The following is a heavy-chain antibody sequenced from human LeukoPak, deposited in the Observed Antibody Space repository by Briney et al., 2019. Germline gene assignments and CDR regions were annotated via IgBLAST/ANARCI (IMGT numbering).Heavy chain of an antibody. Sequence: PGGSLRLSCTVSGFTVSSNSMSWVRQAPGKGLEWVSAISGSGGSTYYADSVKGRFTISRDNSKNTLYLQMNSLRAEDTAVYYCAKDATTYYYDSSYAFDIWGQGTMVTVSS. CDR1: GFTVSSNS. CDR2: ISGSGGST. D-gene: IGHD3-22*01. V-gene: IGHV3-23*01. J-gene: IGHJ3*02. CDR3: AKDATTYYYDSSYAFDI.